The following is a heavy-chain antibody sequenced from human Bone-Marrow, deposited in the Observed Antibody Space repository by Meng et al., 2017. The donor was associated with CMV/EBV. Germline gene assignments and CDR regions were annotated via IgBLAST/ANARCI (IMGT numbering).Heavy chain of an antibody. V-gene: IGHV3-11*04. D-gene: IGHD2-2*01. CDR2: ISSSGSTI. CDR1: GFTFSDYY. CDR3: ARAQHYGMDV. Sequence: GESLKISCAASGFTFSDYYMSWIRQAPGKGLEWVSYISSSGSTIYYADSVKGRFTISRDNAKNSLYLQMNSLRAEDTAVYYCARAQHYGMDVWGQGTTVTFSS. J-gene: IGHJ6*02.